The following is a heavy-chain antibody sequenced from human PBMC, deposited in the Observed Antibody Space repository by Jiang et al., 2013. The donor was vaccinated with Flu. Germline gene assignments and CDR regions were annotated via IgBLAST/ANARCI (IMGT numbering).Heavy chain of an antibody. Sequence: VQLVESGGGVVQPGRSLRLSCAASGFTFSSYAMHWVRQAPGKGLEWVAVISYDGSNKYYADSVKGRFTISRDNSKNTLYLQMNSLRAEDTAVYYCARSGEWELLAYFQHWGQGTLVTVSS. CDR2: ISYDGSNK. CDR1: GFTFSSYA. D-gene: IGHD1-26*01. V-gene: IGHV3-30-3*01. CDR3: ARSGEWELLAYFQH. J-gene: IGHJ1*01.